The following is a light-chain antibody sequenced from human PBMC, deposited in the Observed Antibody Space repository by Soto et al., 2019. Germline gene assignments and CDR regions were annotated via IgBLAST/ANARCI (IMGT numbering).Light chain of an antibody. CDR3: QQYTNWPLT. CDR1: QSVSSN. Sequence: EIVMTQSPATLSVSPGERATLSCSASQSVSSNLAWNQQNVCKTPRLLIYDASTWATGTPSRFSGSGSGTEFTLTISSLQSEDFAVYYCQQYTNWPLTFGGGTKVEIK. J-gene: IGKJ4*01. CDR2: DAS. V-gene: IGKV3-15*01.